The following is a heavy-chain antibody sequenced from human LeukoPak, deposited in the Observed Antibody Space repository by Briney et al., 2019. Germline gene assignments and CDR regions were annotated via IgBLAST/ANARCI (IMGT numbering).Heavy chain of an antibody. D-gene: IGHD1-26*01. CDR3: ANPLELPALSGVGY. CDR2: IRYDGSNK. V-gene: IGHV3-30*02. J-gene: IGHJ4*02. CDR1: GFTFSSYG. Sequence: GGSLRLSCAASGFTFSSYGMHWVRQAPGKGLEWVAFIRYDGSNKYYADSVKGRFTISRDNSKNTLCLQMNSLRAEDTAVYYCANPLELPALSGVGYWGQGTLVTVSS.